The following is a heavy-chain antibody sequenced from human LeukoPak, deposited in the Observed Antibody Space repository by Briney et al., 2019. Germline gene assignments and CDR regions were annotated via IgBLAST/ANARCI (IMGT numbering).Heavy chain of an antibody. CDR1: GGSISSYY. D-gene: IGHD1-26*01. CDR3: ARDSGSYIDY. J-gene: IGHJ4*02. Sequence: PSETLSLTCTVSGGSISSYYWSWIRQPPGKGLEWIGYIYYSGSTNYNPSLKSRVTISVDTSKNQFSLKLSSVTAADTAVYYCARDSGSYIDYWGQGTLVTVSS. CDR2: IYYSGST. V-gene: IGHV4-59*01.